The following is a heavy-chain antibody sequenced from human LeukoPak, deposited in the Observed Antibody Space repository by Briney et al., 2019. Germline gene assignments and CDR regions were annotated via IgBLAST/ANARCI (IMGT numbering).Heavy chain of an antibody. CDR3: GGKNSWAYDSSRTN. J-gene: IGHJ4*02. D-gene: IGHD3-22*01. CDR1: GGSISSYY. CDR2: IYTSGST. Sequence: PSETLSLTCTVPGGSISSYYWSWIRQPAGKGLAWIGRIYTSGSTNYNPSLKSRVTMSVDTSKNQFSLKLSSVAVADTVVYYGGGKNSWAYDSSRTNSGQGKLFAVSS. V-gene: IGHV4-4*07.